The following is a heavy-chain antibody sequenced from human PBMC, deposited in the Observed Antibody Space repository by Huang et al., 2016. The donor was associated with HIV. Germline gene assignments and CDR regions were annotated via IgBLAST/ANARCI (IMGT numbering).Heavy chain of an antibody. J-gene: IGHJ4*01. V-gene: IGHV3-74*02. CDR3: VRAREKGYDFWSGYRY. Sequence: EVELAESGGGSVRPGQSLRLSCVGSGFIFSDYWMHWVRQIPGKGRMGVAGIESDGSSTSYADSVKGRFTIYRDNARNTVYLQMSSLRVDDTAVYYCVRAREKGYDFWSGYRYWGQGAQVTVSS. CDR2: IESDGSST. CDR1: GFIFSDYW. D-gene: IGHD3-3*01.